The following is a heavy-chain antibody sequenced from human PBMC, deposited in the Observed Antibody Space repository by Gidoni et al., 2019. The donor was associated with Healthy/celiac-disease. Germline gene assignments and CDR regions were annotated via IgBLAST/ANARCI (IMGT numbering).Heavy chain of an antibody. Sequence: EVQLVETGGGLIQPGGSLRLSCAASGFTVSSNSLSWVRQDPGKGLEWVSVIYSGGSTYYADSVKGRFTISRDNYKNTLYLKMNSRRAEDTAVYYCARVGGYCSGGSCYSGDLVDPWGQGTLVTVSS. CDR3: ARVGGYCSGGSCYSGDLVDP. CDR2: IYSGGST. J-gene: IGHJ5*02. D-gene: IGHD2-15*01. CDR1: GFTVSSNS. V-gene: IGHV3-53*02.